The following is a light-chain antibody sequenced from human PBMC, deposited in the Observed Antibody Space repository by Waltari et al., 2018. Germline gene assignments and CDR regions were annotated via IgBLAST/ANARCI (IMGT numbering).Light chain of an antibody. V-gene: IGKV1-5*03. J-gene: IGKJ2*01. CDR3: QQYDRLPVT. CDR2: TAS. CDR1: QTISSW. Sequence: DIQLTQSPSTLSTSIGDRVTITCRASQTISSWLAWYQQKPGKAPKLLINTASSLESGVPSRFCGSGSGTEVTLTISSLQPDDFATYYCQQYDRLPVTFGQGTKLEIK.